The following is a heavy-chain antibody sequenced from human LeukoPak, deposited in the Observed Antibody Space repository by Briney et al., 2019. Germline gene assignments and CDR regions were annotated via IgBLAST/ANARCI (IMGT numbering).Heavy chain of an antibody. D-gene: IGHD1-26*01. CDR1: GFTFSNYW. Sequence: GGSLRLSCAASGFTFSNYWMHWVRQAPGKGLVWVSRINSDGSSTNYADSVKGRFTISRDNARNTLYLQMNGLRAEDTAVYYCAQVGATGYWGQGTLVTVSS. V-gene: IGHV3-74*01. CDR3: AQVGATGY. J-gene: IGHJ4*02. CDR2: INSDGSST.